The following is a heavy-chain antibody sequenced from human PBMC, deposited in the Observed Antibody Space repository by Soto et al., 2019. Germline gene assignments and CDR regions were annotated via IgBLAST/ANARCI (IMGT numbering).Heavy chain of an antibody. J-gene: IGHJ4*02. CDR2: ISSNGGST. CDR1: GFTFSSYA. D-gene: IGHD6-6*01. CDR3: ARLGIAARPYLDY. V-gene: IGHV3-64*01. Sequence: QPGGSLRLSCAASGFTFSSYAMHWVRQAPGKGLEYVSAISSNGGSTYYANSVKGRFTISRDNSKNTLYLQMGSLRAEDMAVYYCARLGIAARPYLDYWGQGTLVTVSS.